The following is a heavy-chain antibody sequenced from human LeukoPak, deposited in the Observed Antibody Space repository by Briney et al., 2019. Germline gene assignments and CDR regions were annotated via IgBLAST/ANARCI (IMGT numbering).Heavy chain of an antibody. D-gene: IGHD6-13*01. CDR1: GGTFSSYA. J-gene: IGHJ3*02. Sequence: VASVKVSCKASGGTFSSYAISWVRQAPGQGLEWMGGIIPIFGTANYAQKFQGRVTITTDESTSTAYMELSSLRSEDTAVYYCARDQYSSSWREGAFDIWGQGTMVTASS. CDR3: ARDQYSSSWREGAFDI. V-gene: IGHV1-69*05. CDR2: IIPIFGTA.